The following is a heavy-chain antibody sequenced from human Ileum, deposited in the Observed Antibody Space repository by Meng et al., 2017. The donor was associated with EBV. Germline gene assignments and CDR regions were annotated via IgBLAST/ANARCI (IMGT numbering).Heavy chain of an antibody. CDR2: ICSGSSTL. V-gene: IGHV3-11*01. CDR1: GFTFRDHD. J-gene: IGHJ5*02. Sequence: QVWRVGARVVFTKPGGAVSLSCASWGFTFRDHDMGLVRHAPGKGRGLVSYICSGSSTLSYAVSVKGRFTISRDNAKNSLYLQMNSLRAEDTAVYYCARKRSWGQGTLVTVSS. CDR3: ARKRS.